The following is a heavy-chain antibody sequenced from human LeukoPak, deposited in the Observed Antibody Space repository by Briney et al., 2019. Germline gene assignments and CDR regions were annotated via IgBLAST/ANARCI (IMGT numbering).Heavy chain of an antibody. CDR2: IYTSGST. CDR3: ARDPYGSGSYQDY. J-gene: IGHJ4*02. V-gene: IGHV4-4*07. D-gene: IGHD3-10*01. Sequence: SETPSLPCTVSGGSISSYHWSWIRQPAGKGLEWIGGIYTSGSTNYNPSLKSRVTISVDPSKNQFSLKLSSVTAADTAVYYCARDPYGSGSYQDYWGQGTLVTVSS. CDR1: GGSISSYH.